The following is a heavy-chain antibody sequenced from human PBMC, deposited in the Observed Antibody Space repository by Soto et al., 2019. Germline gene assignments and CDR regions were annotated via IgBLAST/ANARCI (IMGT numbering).Heavy chain of an antibody. CDR3: ARDRPGEQHYFDF. J-gene: IGHJ4*02. V-gene: IGHV3-74*01. Sequence: EVQLVESGGGLVQPGGSLRLSCAASGFIFSSDWMHWVRQAPGGGLVWVSRINTDGSGTTYADSVKGRFTISRDNSKDTLYLQRNSLRAEDTAVYYCARDRPGEQHYFDFWGQGILVTVSS. CDR2: INTDGSGT. CDR1: GFIFSSDW. D-gene: IGHD6-6*01.